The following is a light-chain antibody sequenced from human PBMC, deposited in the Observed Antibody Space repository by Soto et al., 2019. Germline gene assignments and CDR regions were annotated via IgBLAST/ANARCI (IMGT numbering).Light chain of an antibody. Sequence: EIVLTQSPDTLSLSPGERATLSCRASQSVSSSYLAWYQQKPGQAPRLLIYGASSRATGIPDRFSGSGSGTDLTLTISRLEPEDFAVYYCQQYGSSPGTFGQGTKVEIK. CDR1: QSVSSSY. V-gene: IGKV3-20*01. J-gene: IGKJ1*01. CDR3: QQYGSSPGT. CDR2: GAS.